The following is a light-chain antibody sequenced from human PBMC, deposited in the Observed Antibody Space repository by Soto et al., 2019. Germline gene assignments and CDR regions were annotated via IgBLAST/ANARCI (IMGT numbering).Light chain of an antibody. CDR2: GAS. V-gene: IGKV3-20*01. Sequence: EIVLTQSPGTLSLSPGKRATLSCRASQSISSSYLAWYQQRPGQAPRLLIYGASSRATGIPDRFSGSGSGTEFTLTISRLEPEDFAVYYCQQYNNWPPITFGQGTRLEIK. J-gene: IGKJ5*01. CDR3: QQYNNWPPIT. CDR1: QSISSSY.